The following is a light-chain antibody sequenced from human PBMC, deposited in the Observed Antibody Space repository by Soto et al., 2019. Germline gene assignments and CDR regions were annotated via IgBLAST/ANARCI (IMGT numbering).Light chain of an antibody. CDR1: QRVSSN. CDR3: QKDNNWRT. Sequence: EIVMPQSPATLSVSPGERATLSCRASQRVSSNLAWYQQKPGQAPRLLIEGASTSAAGIPGRFSGSGSGTEFTLTLRRPQSEDFAVYYCQKDNNWRTFGQGTKGEI. V-gene: IGKV3-15*01. J-gene: IGKJ1*01. CDR2: GAS.